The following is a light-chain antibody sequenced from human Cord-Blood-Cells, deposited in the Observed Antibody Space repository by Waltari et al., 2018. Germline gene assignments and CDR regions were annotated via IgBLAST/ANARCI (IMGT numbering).Light chain of an antibody. V-gene: IGKV1-5*01. Sequence: DLQMTQAPSTLSASVGDRVTITCRASQSISSWLAWYQQKPGKAPKLLIYDASSLESGVPSRFSGSGSGTEFTLTISSLQPDDCATYYCQQYNRYSRTFGQGTKVEIK. CDR2: DAS. CDR3: QQYNRYSRT. CDR1: QSISSW. J-gene: IGKJ1*01.